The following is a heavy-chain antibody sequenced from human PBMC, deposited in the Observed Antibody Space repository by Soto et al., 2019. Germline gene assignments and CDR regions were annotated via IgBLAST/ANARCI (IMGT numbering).Heavy chain of an antibody. D-gene: IGHD2-2*01. CDR2: ISAGDGNT. V-gene: IGHV3-23*01. J-gene: IGHJ5*02. CDR1: GFSFSTYA. CDR3: AKHAEYQLVSWFDP. Sequence: VQLLESGGGLVQPGGSLRLSCAVSGFSFSTYAMSWVRQAPGKGLEWVSGISAGDGNTYYADSVRGRFTISRDNSKDTLYLQITSLRAEDTAFYYCAKHAEYQLVSWFDPWGQGTLVTVSS.